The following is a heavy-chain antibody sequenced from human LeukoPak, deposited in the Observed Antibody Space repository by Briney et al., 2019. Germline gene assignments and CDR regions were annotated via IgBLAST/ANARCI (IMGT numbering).Heavy chain of an antibody. CDR3: AREDCTNGVCYSVHDWFDP. Sequence: GGSLRLSCAASGFTFDDYGMSWVRQAPGKGLEWVSGINWNGGSTGYADSVKGRFTISRDNAKNTLYLQMNSLRAEDTAVYYCAREDCTNGVCYSVHDWFDPWGQGTLVTVSS. D-gene: IGHD2-8*01. CDR1: GFTFDDYG. J-gene: IGHJ5*02. V-gene: IGHV3-20*04. CDR2: INWNGGST.